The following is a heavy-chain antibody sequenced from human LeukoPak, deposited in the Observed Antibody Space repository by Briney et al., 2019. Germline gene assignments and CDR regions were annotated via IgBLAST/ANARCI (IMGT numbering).Heavy chain of an antibody. V-gene: IGHV3-48*01. J-gene: IGHJ4*02. D-gene: IGHD3/OR15-3a*01. CDR3: ARDLVGLDY. CDR1: GFTFSTHC. Sequence: GGSLKLSCAASGFTFSTHCIIWARQAPGKRLEWVSYISSDSNTIQYADSVRGRFTISRYNAKNSLFLQMYSLRPEDTAVYYCARDLVGLDYWGQGALVTVSS. CDR2: ISSDSNTI.